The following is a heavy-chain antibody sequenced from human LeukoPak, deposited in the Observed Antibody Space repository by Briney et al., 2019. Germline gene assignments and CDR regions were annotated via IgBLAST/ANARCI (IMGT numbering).Heavy chain of an antibody. CDR3: ARSLTIFGVVNWFDP. V-gene: IGHV5-51*01. Sequence: GESLKISCKGSGYSFTSYWIGWVRPLPGKGLEWMGIIYPGDSDTRYSPSFQGQVTISADKSISTAYLQWSGLKASDTAMYYCARSLTIFGVVNWFDPWGQGTLVTVSS. D-gene: IGHD3-3*01. J-gene: IGHJ5*02. CDR2: IYPGDSDT. CDR1: GYSFTSYW.